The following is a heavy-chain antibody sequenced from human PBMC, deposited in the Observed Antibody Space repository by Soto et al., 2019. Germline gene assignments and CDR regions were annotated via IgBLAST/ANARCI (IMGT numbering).Heavy chain of an antibody. J-gene: IGHJ2*01. D-gene: IGHD5-12*01. V-gene: IGHV3-13*01. CDR3: ARGSGYDFKWYFDL. Sequence: EVQLAESGGGLVQPGGSLRLSCAASGFTFSSYDMHWVRQATGKGLEWVSAIGTAGDTYYPGSVKGRFTISRENAKNSLYLQMNSLRAGDTAVYYCARGSGYDFKWYFDLWGRGTLVTVSS. CDR1: GFTFSSYD. CDR2: IGTAGDT.